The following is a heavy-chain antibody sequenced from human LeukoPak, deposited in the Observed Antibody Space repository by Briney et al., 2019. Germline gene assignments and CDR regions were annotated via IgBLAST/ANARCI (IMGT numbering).Heavy chain of an antibody. CDR2: ISSSSSTI. CDR3: AKDSETYYDYVWGSYRTNHFDY. CDR1: GFTFSSYS. V-gene: IGHV3-48*01. D-gene: IGHD3-16*02. Sequence: GGSLRLSCAASGFTFSSYSMNWVRQAPGKGLEWVSYISSSSSTIYYADSVKGRFTISRDNAKNSLYLQMNSLRAEGTAVYYCAKDSETYYDYVWGSYRTNHFDYWGEGTLVTVTS. J-gene: IGHJ4*02.